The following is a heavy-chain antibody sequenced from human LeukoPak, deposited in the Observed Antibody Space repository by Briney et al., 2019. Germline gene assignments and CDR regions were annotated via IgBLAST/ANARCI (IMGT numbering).Heavy chain of an antibody. CDR1: GDSVSSNSAT. CDR3: ARGSSSNSWCFDY. Sequence: SQTLSLTCAISGDSVSSNSATWTWIRQSPSRGLEWLGRTYYRSKWYNDYALSVKSRITINPDTSKNHFFLQLNSVTPEDTAVYYCARGSSSNSWCFDYWGQGTLVTVSS. V-gene: IGHV6-1*01. D-gene: IGHD6-13*01. CDR2: TYYRSKWYN. J-gene: IGHJ4*02.